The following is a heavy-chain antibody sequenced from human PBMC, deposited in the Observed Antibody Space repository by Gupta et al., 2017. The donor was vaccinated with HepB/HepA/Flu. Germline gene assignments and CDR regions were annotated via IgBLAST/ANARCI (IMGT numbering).Heavy chain of an antibody. D-gene: IGHD6-19*01. Sequence: QVQLVQSGAEVKKPGSSVKVSCKASGGTFSSYAISWVRQAPGQGLEWMGRIIPILGIANYAQKFQGRVTITADKSTSTAYMELSRLRSEDTAVYYCARGGGQWLVKGATYFDYWGQGTLVTVSS. J-gene: IGHJ4*02. V-gene: IGHV1-69*04. CDR2: IIPILGIA. CDR1: GGTFSSYA. CDR3: ARGGGQWLVKGATYFDY.